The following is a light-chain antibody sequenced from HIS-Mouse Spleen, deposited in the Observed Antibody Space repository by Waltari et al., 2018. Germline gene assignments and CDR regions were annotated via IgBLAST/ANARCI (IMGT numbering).Light chain of an antibody. CDR1: SLRSYY. V-gene: IGLV3-19*01. CDR3: NPRDSSGNHVV. Sequence: SSELTQDPAVSVALGQTVRITCQGDSLRSYYASWYQQKPGQAPVLVIYGKNNRPPGIPDRFSGSSSGNTASLTITGAQAEDEADYYCNPRDSSGNHVVFGGGTKLTVL. CDR2: GKN. J-gene: IGLJ2*01.